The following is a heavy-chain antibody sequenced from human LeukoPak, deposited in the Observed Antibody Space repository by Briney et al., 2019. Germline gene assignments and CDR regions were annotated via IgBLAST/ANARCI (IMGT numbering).Heavy chain of an antibody. CDR1: GDSITSYY. CDR2: VYYRGAT. J-gene: IGHJ4*02. D-gene: IGHD3-10*01. CDR3: AGVFSGRRPFEL. V-gene: IGHV4-59*01. Sequence: PSETLSLTCTVSGDSITSYYWNWIRQPPGKGLEWIGYVYYRGATNYNPSLKTRVTTSIDTSKKQFSLKLSSVTAADTAVYLCAGVFSGRRPFELWGKGTLVTVSS.